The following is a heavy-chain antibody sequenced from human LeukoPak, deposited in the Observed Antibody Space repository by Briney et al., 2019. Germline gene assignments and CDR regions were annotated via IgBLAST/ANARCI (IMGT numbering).Heavy chain of an antibody. J-gene: IGHJ4*02. CDR2: ISWNSGSI. V-gene: IGHV3-9*01. CDR1: GFIFSDYS. CDR3: VTDRYSDSAFGD. Sequence: GGSLRLSCVASGFIFSDYSMNWVRQAPGKGLEWISGISWNSGSIGYADSVKGRFTISRDNAKNMLYLQINDLRAEDTAVYYCVTDRYSDSAFGDWGQGTLVTVSS. D-gene: IGHD1-26*01.